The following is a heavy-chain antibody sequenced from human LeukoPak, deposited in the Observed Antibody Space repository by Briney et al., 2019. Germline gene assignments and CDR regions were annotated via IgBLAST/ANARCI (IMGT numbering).Heavy chain of an antibody. V-gene: IGHV4-59*01. Sequence: SETLSLTCTVSGGSISSYYWSWIRQPPGKGLEWIGYIYYSGSTNYNPSLKSRVTISVDTSKNQFSLKLSSVTAADTAVYYCASGIAARAYYFDYWGQGTLVTVSS. CDR2: IYYSGST. D-gene: IGHD6-6*01. J-gene: IGHJ4*02. CDR3: ASGIAARAYYFDY. CDR1: GGSISSYY.